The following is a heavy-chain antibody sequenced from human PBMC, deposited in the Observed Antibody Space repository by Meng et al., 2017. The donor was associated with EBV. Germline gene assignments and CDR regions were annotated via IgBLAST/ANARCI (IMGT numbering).Heavy chain of an antibody. D-gene: IGHD3-9*01. V-gene: IGHV4-34*01. J-gene: IGHJ4*02. CDR1: GGSVNGYF. Sequence: QAQLQQWGAGLLKPSETLSLTCAVYGGSVNGYFWSWIRQPPGKGLEWIGELHHSGSTNYNPSLKSRLRISVDTSKNQFSLNLTSVTAADTAVYYCARVSPKRYFDYLAPPDYWGQGTLVTVSS. CDR2: LHHSGST. CDR3: ARVSPKRYFDYLAPPDY.